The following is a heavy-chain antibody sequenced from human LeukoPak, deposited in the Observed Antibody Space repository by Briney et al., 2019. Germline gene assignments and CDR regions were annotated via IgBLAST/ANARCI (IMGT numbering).Heavy chain of an antibody. V-gene: IGHV4-34*01. J-gene: IGHJ4*02. CDR2: INHSGST. CDR1: GGSFSGYY. CDR3: ARRGYSSGWLGY. D-gene: IGHD6-19*01. Sequence: SETLSLTCAVYGGSFSGYYWSWIRQPPGKRLEWIGEINHSGSTNYNPSLKSRVTISVDTSKNQFSLKLSSVTAADTAVYYCARRGYSSGWLGYWGQGTLVTVSS.